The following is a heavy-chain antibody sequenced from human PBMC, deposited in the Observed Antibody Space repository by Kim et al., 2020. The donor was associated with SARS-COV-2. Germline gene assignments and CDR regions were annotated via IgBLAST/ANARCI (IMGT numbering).Heavy chain of an antibody. D-gene: IGHD5-18*01. V-gene: IGHV3-33*01. CDR3: AREYSCGLRYFQH. J-gene: IGHJ1*01. Sequence: YADSVKGRLTISRDKSKDTQYLKMNNLRAEDTAVYYCAREYSCGLRYFQHWGQGTLVTDSS.